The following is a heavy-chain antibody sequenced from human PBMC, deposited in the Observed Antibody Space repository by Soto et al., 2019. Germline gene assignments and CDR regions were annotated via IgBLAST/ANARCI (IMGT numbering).Heavy chain of an antibody. V-gene: IGHV1-18*01. CDR2: ISAYNGNT. CDR1: GYTFTSYG. Sequence: ASVKVSCKASGYTFTSYGISWVRQAPGQGLEWMGWISAYNGNTNYAQKIQGRVNMTTDTSTSTAYMELRSLRSDDTAVYYCARDTPGGDDDFWSEYYFDYWGQGTLVTVSS. J-gene: IGHJ4*02. CDR3: ARDTPGGDDDFWSEYYFDY. D-gene: IGHD3-3*01.